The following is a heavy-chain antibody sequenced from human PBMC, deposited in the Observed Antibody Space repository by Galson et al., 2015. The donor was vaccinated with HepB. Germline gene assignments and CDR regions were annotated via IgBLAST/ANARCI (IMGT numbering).Heavy chain of an antibody. J-gene: IGHJ4*02. D-gene: IGHD1-26*01. CDR2: IYSKDDK. Sequence: PALVKPTQTLTLTCTFSGFSLSTSGAGVGWIRQPPGKALEWLALIYSKDDKRYNPSLKTRLTVTKDTSNNQVVLKMTNMDPVDTATNYCAHSWGLVGPLFDYWGQGTLVTVSS. CDR1: GFSLSTSGAG. CDR3: AHSWGLVGPLFDY. V-gene: IGHV2-5*01.